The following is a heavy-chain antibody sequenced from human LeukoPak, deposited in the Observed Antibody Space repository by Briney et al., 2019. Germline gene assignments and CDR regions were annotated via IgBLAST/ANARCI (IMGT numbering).Heavy chain of an antibody. Sequence: SETLSLTCTVSGGSISSYYWSWIRQPPGKGLEWIGFTYYSGSTNYNPSLKSRVTISVDTSKNHSSLRLSSVTAADTAVYYCARGGSSGYDPFDYWGQGTLVTVSS. CDR2: TYYSGST. V-gene: IGHV4-59*13. J-gene: IGHJ4*02. CDR1: GGSISSYY. CDR3: ARGGSSGYDPFDY. D-gene: IGHD5-12*01.